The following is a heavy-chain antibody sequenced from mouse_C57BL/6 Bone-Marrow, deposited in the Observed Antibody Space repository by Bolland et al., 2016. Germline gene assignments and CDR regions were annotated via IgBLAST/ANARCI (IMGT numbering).Heavy chain of an antibody. V-gene: IGHV1-19*01. D-gene: IGHD4-1*01. J-gene: IGHJ2*01. CDR3: ARKTGDFDY. CDR2: YNGGT. Sequence: YNGGTSYNQKFKGKATLTVDKSSRTAYMELNSLTSEDSAVYYCARKTGDFDYWGQGTT.